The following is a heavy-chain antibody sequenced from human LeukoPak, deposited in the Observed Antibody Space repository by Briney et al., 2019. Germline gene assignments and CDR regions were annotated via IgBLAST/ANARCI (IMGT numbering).Heavy chain of an antibody. D-gene: IGHD1-7*01. CDR1: GGTFSSYA. V-gene: IGHV1-69*04. Sequence: ASVKVSCKASGGTFSSYAIIWVRQAPGQGLEWMGRIIPILGIANYAQKFQGRVTITADKSTSTAYMELSSLRSEDTAVYYCARDRTNYEFYYYYYGMDVWGQGTTVTVSS. J-gene: IGHJ6*02. CDR2: IIPILGIA. CDR3: ARDRTNYEFYYYYYGMDV.